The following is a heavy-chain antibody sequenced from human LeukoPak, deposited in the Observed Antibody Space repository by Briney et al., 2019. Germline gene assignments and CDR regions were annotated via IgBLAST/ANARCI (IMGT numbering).Heavy chain of an antibody. V-gene: IGHV3-74*03. J-gene: IGHJ4*02. Sequence: GGSLRLSCAASGFIFSSYWLHWVCHAPGKGLGLVSRINNYGSITMYADSVRGRFTISRDNAKNTLSLQMNSLRGEDTAVYYCATGRSGYAYWGQGTLVTVYS. CDR3: ATGRSGYAY. D-gene: IGHD5-12*01. CDR2: INNYGSIT. CDR1: GFIFSSYW.